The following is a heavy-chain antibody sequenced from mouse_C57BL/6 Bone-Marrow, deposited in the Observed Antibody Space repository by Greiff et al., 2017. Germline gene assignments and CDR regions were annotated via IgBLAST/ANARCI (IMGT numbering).Heavy chain of an antibody. D-gene: IGHD2-3*01. Sequence: QVQLQQPGTELVKPGASVKLSCKASGYTFTSYWMHWVKQRPGQGLEWIGNINPSNGGTNYNAKFKSKATLTVDKSSSTAYMQHSSLTSEDSAIYCSARADDGYSYWYFDVWGTGTTVTVSS. CDR1: GYTFTSYW. CDR3: ARADDGYSYWYFDV. V-gene: IGHV1-53*01. J-gene: IGHJ1*03. CDR2: INPSNGGT.